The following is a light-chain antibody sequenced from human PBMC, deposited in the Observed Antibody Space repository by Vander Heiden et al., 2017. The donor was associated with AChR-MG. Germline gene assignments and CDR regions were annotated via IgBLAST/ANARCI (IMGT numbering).Light chain of an antibody. CDR3: QQDNTSPLT. V-gene: IGKV1-8*01. Sequence: AIRMTQSPSSLSASTGDRVTITCRASQGISSYLAWYQQKPGKAPKLLIYGASTLQSGVPSRFSGSGSGTDFTLTISCLQSEDFATYYCQQDNTSPLTFGQGTKVEIK. J-gene: IGKJ1*01. CDR2: GAS. CDR1: QGISSY.